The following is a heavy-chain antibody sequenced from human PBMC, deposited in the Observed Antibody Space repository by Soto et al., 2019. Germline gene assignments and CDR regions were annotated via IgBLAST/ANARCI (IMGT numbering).Heavy chain of an antibody. CDR1: GGSLSGYY. CDR3: ARHQSLYNWFDP. Sequence: PSETLSLTCAVYGGSLSGYYWSWIRQPPGKGLEWIGETNHSGSTNYNPSLKSRVTISVDTSKNQFSLKLSSVTAADTAVYYCARHQSLYNWFDPWGQGTLVTVSS. CDR2: TNHSGST. V-gene: IGHV4-34*01. J-gene: IGHJ5*02.